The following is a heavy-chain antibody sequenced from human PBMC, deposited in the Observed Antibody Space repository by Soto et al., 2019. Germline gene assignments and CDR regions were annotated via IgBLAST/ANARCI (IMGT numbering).Heavy chain of an antibody. CDR2: ISGSGIST. CDR1: GFTFRSYA. V-gene: IGHV3-23*01. J-gene: IGHJ2*01. Sequence: DVQLLESGGGLVQPGGSLRLSCAGSGFTFRSYAMSWVRQAPGKGLEWVSGISGSGISTHYADSVKGRFTVSRDNSKNTLYLQMNSLRAEDTAVYNCAKEPVGPDWYFDLWGRGTLVTVSS. CDR3: AKEPVGPDWYFDL.